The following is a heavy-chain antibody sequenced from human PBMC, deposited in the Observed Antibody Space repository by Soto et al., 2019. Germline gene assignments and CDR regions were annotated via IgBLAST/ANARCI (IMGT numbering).Heavy chain of an antibody. V-gene: IGHV3-30*18. Sequence: GGSLRLSCAASGFTFSSYGMHWVRQAPGKGLEWVAVISYDGSNKYYADSVKGRFTISRDNSKNTLYLQMNSLRAEDTAVYYCAKDYDYVWGSYYYWGQGTLVTVSS. D-gene: IGHD3-16*01. CDR1: GFTFSSYG. CDR3: AKDYDYVWGSYYY. CDR2: ISYDGSNK. J-gene: IGHJ4*02.